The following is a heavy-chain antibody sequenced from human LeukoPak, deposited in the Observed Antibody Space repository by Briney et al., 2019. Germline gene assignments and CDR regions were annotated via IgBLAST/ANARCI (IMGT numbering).Heavy chain of an antibody. CDR3: ARRGGPLYYYYYYMDV. CDR2: INHSRST. J-gene: IGHJ6*03. V-gene: IGHV4-34*01. Sequence: SETLSLTCAVYGGSFSGYYWSWIRQPPGKGLGWIGEINHSRSTNYNPSLKSRVTISVDTSKNQFSLKLSSVTAADTAVYYCARRGGPLYYYYYYMDVWGKGTTVTISS. CDR1: GGSFSGYY.